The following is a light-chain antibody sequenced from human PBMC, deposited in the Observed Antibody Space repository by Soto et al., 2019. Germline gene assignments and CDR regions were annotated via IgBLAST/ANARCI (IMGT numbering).Light chain of an antibody. CDR1: QGISSW. CDR3: QQANSFPLS. V-gene: IGKV1-12*01. Sequence: DIPMTQSPSSVSASVGDRVTITCRASQGISSWLDWYQQKPGKAPKLLIYAASTLQRGVPSRFSGSGSGTDFTLTISSLQPEDFATYYCQQANSFPLSFGQATRLETK. J-gene: IGKJ5*01. CDR2: AAS.